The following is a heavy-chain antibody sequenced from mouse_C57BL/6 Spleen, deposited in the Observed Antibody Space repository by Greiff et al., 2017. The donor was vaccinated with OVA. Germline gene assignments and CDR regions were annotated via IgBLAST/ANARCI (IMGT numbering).Heavy chain of an antibody. Sequence: QVQLKESGPGLVQPSQSLSITCTVSGFSLTSYGVHWVRQSPGKGLEWLGVIWRGGSTDYNAAFMSRLSITKDNSKSHVFFKMNSLQADDTAIYYCAKNMDSNWYCVVWGTETTVTVSS. J-gene: IGHJ1*03. CDR2: IWRGGST. CDR1: GFSLTSYG. D-gene: IGHD2-5*01. CDR3: AKNMDSNWYCVV. V-gene: IGHV2-5*01.